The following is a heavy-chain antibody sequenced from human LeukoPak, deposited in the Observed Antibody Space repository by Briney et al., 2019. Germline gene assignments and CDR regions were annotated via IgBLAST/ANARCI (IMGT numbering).Heavy chain of an antibody. J-gene: IGHJ3*02. CDR2: IKHDGSKK. CDR3: ARDFNPLYSGTYYDAFDI. Sequence: GGSLRLSCAASGFTFSSDWMTWVRQAPGKGLEWVANIKHDGSKKYYVDSVKGRFIISTDTAKNSLYLQMDSLRAEDTAVYYCARDFNPLYSGTYYDAFDIWGQGTMVTVSS. CDR1: GFTFSSDW. V-gene: IGHV3-7*01. D-gene: IGHD1-26*01.